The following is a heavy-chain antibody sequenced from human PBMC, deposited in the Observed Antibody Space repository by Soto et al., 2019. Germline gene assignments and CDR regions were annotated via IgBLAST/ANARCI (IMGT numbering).Heavy chain of an antibody. CDR2: IYPGDSDT. D-gene: IGHD6-25*01. J-gene: IGHJ4*02. CDR1: GYSFTRYW. V-gene: IGHV5-51*01. CDR3: ARVDSSGCSEY. Sequence: GESLKISCKGSGYSFTRYWIGWVRQMPGKGLECMGFIYPGDSDTTYSPSFQGHVTISADKYSSTAYLQWSSLKASDTAMYYCARVDSSGCSEYWGQGTLVTVSS.